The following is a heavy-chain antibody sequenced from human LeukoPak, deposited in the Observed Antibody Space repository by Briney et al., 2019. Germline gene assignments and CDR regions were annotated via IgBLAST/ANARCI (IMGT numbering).Heavy chain of an antibody. CDR3: ARGQTTVVAKYYFDY. CDR1: GFTFNTYA. CDR2: ISYDGSNK. D-gene: IGHD4-23*01. Sequence: GGSLRLSCAASGFTFNTYAMHWVRQAPGKGLEWVAVISYDGSNKYYADSVKGRFTISRDNSENTLYLQMNSLRAEDTAVNYCARGQTTVVAKYYFDYWGQGTLVTVSS. V-gene: IGHV3-30-3*01. J-gene: IGHJ4*02.